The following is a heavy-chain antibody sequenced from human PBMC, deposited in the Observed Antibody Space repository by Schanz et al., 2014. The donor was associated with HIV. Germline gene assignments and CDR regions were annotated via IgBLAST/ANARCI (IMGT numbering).Heavy chain of an antibody. CDR2: ISGSGDRT. CDR3: AREREESIAYYYYGMDV. J-gene: IGHJ6*02. Sequence: EVLLVESGGGFVQPGGSLRLSCATSGFTFSSHWMHWVRQAPGKGLQWVSTISGSGDRTYYAESGKGRLTISRDNSKNTLYLQMNSLRAEDTAVYYCAREREESIAYYYYGMDVWGQGTAVTVSS. CDR1: GFTFSSHW. V-gene: IGHV3-23*04. D-gene: IGHD1-26*01.